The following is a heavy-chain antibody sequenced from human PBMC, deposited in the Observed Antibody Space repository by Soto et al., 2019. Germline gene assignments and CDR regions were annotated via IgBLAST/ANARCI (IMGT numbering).Heavy chain of an antibody. V-gene: IGHV3-33*01. CDR1: GFTLSNVG. Sequence: QVQLVESGGGVVQPGGSLRLSCAASGFTLSNVGMHWVRQAPGKGLEWVAIIWYDGSKKFYGDSVKGRFTISRDSSKNTLFLQMNNLIAEDTAVYYCARDGHIIRGVRYGMDVWGQGTTVTVSS. CDR3: ARDGHIIRGVRYGMDV. CDR2: IWYDGSKK. J-gene: IGHJ6*02. D-gene: IGHD3-10*01.